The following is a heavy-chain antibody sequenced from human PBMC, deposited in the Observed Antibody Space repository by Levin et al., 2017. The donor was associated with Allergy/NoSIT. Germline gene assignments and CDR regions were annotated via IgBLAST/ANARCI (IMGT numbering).Heavy chain of an antibody. J-gene: IGHJ4*02. CDR1: GGSLSSSGYH. Sequence: SETLSLNCTVSGGSLSSSGYHWTWIRQHPGQGLEWIGYIYHSGSTSYNPSLKSRVTISADTSKKQFSLTLNSVTAADTAISYCAREDGYVFDYWGQGTLVTVSS. D-gene: IGHD5-24*01. CDR3: AREDGYVFDY. V-gene: IGHV4-31*03. CDR2: IYHSGST.